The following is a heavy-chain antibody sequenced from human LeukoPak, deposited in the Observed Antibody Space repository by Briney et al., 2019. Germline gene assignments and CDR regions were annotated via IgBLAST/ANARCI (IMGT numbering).Heavy chain of an antibody. Sequence: PGGSLRLSCAASGFTFSSYGMHWVRQAPGKGLEWVAVISYDGSNKNYADSVKGRFTISRDNSKNTLYLQMNSLRAEDTAVYYCAKDTPAYYGMDVWGHGTTVTVSS. D-gene: IGHD2-15*01. V-gene: IGHV3-30*18. CDR3: AKDTPAYYGMDV. J-gene: IGHJ6*01. CDR1: GFTFSSYG. CDR2: ISYDGSNK.